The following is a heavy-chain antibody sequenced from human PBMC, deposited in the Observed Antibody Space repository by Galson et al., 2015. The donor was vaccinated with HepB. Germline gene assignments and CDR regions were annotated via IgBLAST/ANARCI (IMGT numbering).Heavy chain of an antibody. V-gene: IGHV5-10-1*01. CDR3: ARDEVSSSWYHDYYYYGMDV. CDR1: GYSFTSYW. Sequence: QSGAEVKKPGESLRISCKGSGYSFTSYWISWVRQMPGKGLEWMGRIDPSDSYTNCSPSFQGHVTISRDNSKNTLYLQMGSLRAEDMAVYYCARDEVSSSWYHDYYYYGMDVWGQGTTVTVSS. D-gene: IGHD6-13*01. CDR2: IDPSDSYT. J-gene: IGHJ6*02.